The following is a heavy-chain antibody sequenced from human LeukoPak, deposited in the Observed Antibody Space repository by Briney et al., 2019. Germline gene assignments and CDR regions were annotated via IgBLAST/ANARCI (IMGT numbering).Heavy chain of an antibody. V-gene: IGHV3-23*01. CDR3: GKEGGA. CDR2: IGGRGGST. D-gene: IGHD3-16*01. J-gene: IGHJ5*02. CDR1: GFRFSDFT. Sequence: GGSLRLSCAASGFRFSDFTMTWDRQAPGKGPEWVSAIGGRGGSTYYADSLGGRFTISRDNSKDMLYLQMNSLKVEDTATYYCGKEGGAWGQGTKVTVSS.